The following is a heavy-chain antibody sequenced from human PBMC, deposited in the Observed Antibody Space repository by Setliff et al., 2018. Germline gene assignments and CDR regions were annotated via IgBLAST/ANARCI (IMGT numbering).Heavy chain of an antibody. J-gene: IGHJ5*02. D-gene: IGHD6-19*01. CDR2: IYHSGST. V-gene: IGHV4-38-2*01. CDR3: AVDHVTNIAESGYGYTRIDP. CDR1: GYFISSGYF. Sequence: SETLSLTCAVSGYFISSGYFWGWIRQPPGKGLEWIGSIYHSGSTDYNPSLKSRLTISVDTSRNQFSLKLSSVTAADTAVYYCAVDHVTNIAESGYGYTRIDPWGQGIPVTVSS.